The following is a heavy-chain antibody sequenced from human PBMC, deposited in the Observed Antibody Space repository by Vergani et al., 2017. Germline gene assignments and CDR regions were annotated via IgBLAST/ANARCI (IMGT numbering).Heavy chain of an antibody. CDR3: ARDRSGATIFDY. CDR1: DGSISSYY. J-gene: IGHJ4*02. CDR2: IYYSGST. Sequence: QVQLQESGPGLVKPSETLSLTCTVSDGSISSYYWSWIRQPPGEGLEWIGYIYYSGSTNYNPSLKSRVTIPVDTSKNQFSLKLSSVTAAATAVYYCARDRSGATIFDYWGQGTLVTVSS. D-gene: IGHD1-26*01. V-gene: IGHV4-59*01.